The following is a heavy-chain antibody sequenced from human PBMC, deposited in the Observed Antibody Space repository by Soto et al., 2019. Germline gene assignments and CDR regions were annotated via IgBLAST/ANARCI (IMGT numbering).Heavy chain of an antibody. Sequence: GASVKVSCKVSGYTLTELSMHWVRQAPGKGLEWMGGFDPEDGETIYAQKFQGRVTMTEDTSTDTAYMELSSLRSEDTAVYYCANVMVRGVIVGFDYWGQGTLVTVSS. J-gene: IGHJ4*02. V-gene: IGHV1-24*01. CDR3: ANVMVRGVIVGFDY. CDR2: FDPEDGET. CDR1: GYTLTELS. D-gene: IGHD3-10*01.